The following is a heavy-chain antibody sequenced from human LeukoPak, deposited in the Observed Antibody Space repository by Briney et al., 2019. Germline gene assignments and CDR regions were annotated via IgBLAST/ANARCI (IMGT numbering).Heavy chain of an antibody. D-gene: IGHD5-24*01. J-gene: IGHJ4*02. Sequence: ASVKVSCKASGYTFTGYYMHWVRQAPGQGLEWMGWINPNSGGTNYAQKFQGRVTMTRDTSISTVYMELSSLRSEDTAVYYCVRGHGDGYNKHLDYWGQGTLVTVSS. V-gene: IGHV1-2*02. CDR2: INPNSGGT. CDR1: GYTFTGYY. CDR3: VRGHGDGYNKHLDY.